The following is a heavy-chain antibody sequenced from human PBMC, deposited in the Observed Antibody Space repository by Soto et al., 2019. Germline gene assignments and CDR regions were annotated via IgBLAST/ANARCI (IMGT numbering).Heavy chain of an antibody. CDR3: ARHYFGSGWFDY. V-gene: IGHV4-59*08. D-gene: IGHD3-10*01. Sequence: QVQLQESGPGLVKPSETLSLTCTVSGGSISSYYWSWIRQPPGKGLEWIGYIYYSGSTNYNPSLKSRVTISVDTSKNQSSLKLSSVTAADTAVYYCARHYFGSGWFDYWGQGTLVTVSS. CDR1: GGSISSYY. J-gene: IGHJ4*02. CDR2: IYYSGST.